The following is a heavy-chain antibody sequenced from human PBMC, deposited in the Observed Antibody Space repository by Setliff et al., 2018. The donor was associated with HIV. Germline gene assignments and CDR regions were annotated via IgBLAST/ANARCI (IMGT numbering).Heavy chain of an antibody. CDR3: ARHSPNVGVRGDAFDI. Sequence: SETLSLTCTVSGGSISSHYWIWIRQPPGKGLEWIGYIHYSGATNYNPSLKSSVTISLDTSRTQFSLRLSSVTAADTAVYYCARHSPNVGVRGDAFDIWGQGTVVTVSS. CDR2: IHYSGAT. D-gene: IGHD2-8*01. CDR1: GGSISSHY. J-gene: IGHJ3*02. V-gene: IGHV4-59*08.